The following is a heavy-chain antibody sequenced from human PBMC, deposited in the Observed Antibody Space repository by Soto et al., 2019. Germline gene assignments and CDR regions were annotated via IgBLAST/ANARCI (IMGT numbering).Heavy chain of an antibody. D-gene: IGHD3-9*01. V-gene: IGHV3-15*07. J-gene: IGHJ4*02. CDR3: TTDTGLLTGLSGFGY. Sequence: GGSLRLSCAASGFTFSNAWMNWVRQAPGKGLEWVGLIKSKTDRGATDYAAPVKGRFTISRDDSKNTLYLQMNSLKTEDTAVYYCTTDTGLLTGLSGFGYWGQGTLVTVSS. CDR1: GFTFSNAW. CDR2: IKSKTDRGAT.